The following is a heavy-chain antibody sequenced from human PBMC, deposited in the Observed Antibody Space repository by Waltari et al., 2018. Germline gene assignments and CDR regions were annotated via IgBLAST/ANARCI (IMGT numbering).Heavy chain of an antibody. CDR3: ARVNGGGYFFGGTYYDESNWFDP. CDR2: INPNSGGT. J-gene: IGHJ5*02. D-gene: IGHD2-15*01. V-gene: IGHV1-2*06. CDR1: GYTFTGYY. Sequence: QVQLVQSGAEVKKPGASVKVSCKASGYTFTGYYIYWVRQAPGQGLEWMGRINPNSGGTNYAQKFQGRTTLTRDTSISTAYMEFSSLTSDDTAMYYCARVNGGGYFFGGTYYDESNWFDPWGQGTLVTVSS.